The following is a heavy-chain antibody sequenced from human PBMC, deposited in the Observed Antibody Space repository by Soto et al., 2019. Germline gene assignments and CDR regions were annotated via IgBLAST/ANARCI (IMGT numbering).Heavy chain of an antibody. V-gene: IGHV1-24*01. D-gene: IGHD2-21*02. J-gene: IGHJ4*02. CDR2: FGPEDDEI. CDR3: ATERLGFCDSDNCYRHYFDS. CDR1: GDTLSELS. Sequence: GASVKVSCKVSGDTLSELSIHWVRQAPGKGLEWMGRFGPEDDEIVYAQKFQGRVTMTEDTSTDTSYMEVTSLTSEDTAVYYCATERLGFCDSDNCYRHYFDSWGQGSLVTVSS.